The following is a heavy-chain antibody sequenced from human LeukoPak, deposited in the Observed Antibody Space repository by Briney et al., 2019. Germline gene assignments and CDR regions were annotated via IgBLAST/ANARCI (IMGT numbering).Heavy chain of an antibody. V-gene: IGHV1-46*01. CDR3: ARVVFVGDFWRGSYYYYYMDV. D-gene: IGHD3-3*01. CDR1: GYTFTSYY. CDR2: INPSDGST. Sequence: ASVKVSCKASGYTFTSYYIHWVRQAPGQGLEWMGIINPSDGSTSYAQKFQGRVTMTRDMSTSTVYMELSSLRSDDTAVYYCARVVFVGDFWRGSYYYYYMDVWGKGTTVTVSS. J-gene: IGHJ6*03.